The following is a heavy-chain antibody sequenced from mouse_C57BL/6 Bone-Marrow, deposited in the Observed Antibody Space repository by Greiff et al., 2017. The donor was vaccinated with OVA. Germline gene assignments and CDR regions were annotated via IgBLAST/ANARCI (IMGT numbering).Heavy chain of an antibody. CDR1: GYTFTSYG. CDR2: IYPRSGNT. CDR3: ARTLYYFDY. Sequence: QVQLQQSGAELARPGASVKLSCKASGYTFTSYGISWVKQRTGQGLEWIGEIYPRSGNTYYNEKFKGKATLTADKSSSTAYMELRSLTSEDSAVYFCARTLYYFDYWGQGTTLTGSS. J-gene: IGHJ2*01. V-gene: IGHV1-81*01.